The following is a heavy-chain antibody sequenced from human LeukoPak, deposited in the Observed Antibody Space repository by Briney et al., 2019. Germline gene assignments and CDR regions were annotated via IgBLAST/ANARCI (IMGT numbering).Heavy chain of an antibody. D-gene: IGHD6-13*01. CDR1: GFNFHDYA. CDR3: AKDIDSSSWYYFDY. V-gene: IGHV3-9*01. J-gene: IGHJ4*02. CDR2: ISWNSGRL. Sequence: GGSLSLPCAASGFNFHDYAMHWVRQTPGKGLEWVSSISWNSGRLGYADSVKGRFTISRDNAKNSLYLEMNSLRAEDTALYFCAKDIDSSSWYYFDYWGQGTLVTVSS.